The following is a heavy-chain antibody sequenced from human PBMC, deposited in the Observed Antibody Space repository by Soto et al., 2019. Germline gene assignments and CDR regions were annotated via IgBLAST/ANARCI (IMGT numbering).Heavy chain of an antibody. CDR3: SGVCHFASTVIDY. D-gene: IGHD4-4*01. J-gene: IGHJ4*02. V-gene: IGHV5-51*01. CDR2: IYPTDSNT. CDR1: GYSFTTNW. Sequence: GESLKISCQGSGYSFTTNWIAWVRRMPGKGLEWMGIIYPTDSNTRYSPSFQGQVTISVDKSISTAYLQWSSLKASDTAMYYCSGVCHFASTVIDYWGQGTLVTVS.